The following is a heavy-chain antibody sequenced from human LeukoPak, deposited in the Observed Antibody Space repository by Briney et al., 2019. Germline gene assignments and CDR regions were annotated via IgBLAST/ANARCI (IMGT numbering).Heavy chain of an antibody. CDR1: GFTFSSYA. V-gene: IGHV3-23*01. CDR2: ISGSGGST. J-gene: IGHJ5*02. D-gene: IGHD3-3*01. CDR3: AKDGSYYDFWSGYYKTINWFDP. Sequence: GGSLRLSCAASGFTFSSYAMSWVRQAPGKGLERVSAISGSGGSTYYADSVKGRFTISRDNSKNTLYLQMNSLRAEDTAVYYCAKDGSYYDFWSGYYKTINWFDPWGQGTLVTVSS.